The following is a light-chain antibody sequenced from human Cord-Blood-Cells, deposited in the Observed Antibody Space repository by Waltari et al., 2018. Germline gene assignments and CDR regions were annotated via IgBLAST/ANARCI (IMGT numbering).Light chain of an antibody. CDR3: SSYTSSSTVV. J-gene: IGLJ2*01. V-gene: IGLV2-14*01. CDR1: SSDVGVYPS. CDR2: DVS. Sequence: QSALTKPASVSGSHGQSSTLPCTGTSSDVGVYPSVSCYQQHPGKAPNLMIYDVSKPPSVVSNRFSGSKSGNTASLTISGLQAEDEADYYCSSYTSSSTVVFGGWTKLTVL.